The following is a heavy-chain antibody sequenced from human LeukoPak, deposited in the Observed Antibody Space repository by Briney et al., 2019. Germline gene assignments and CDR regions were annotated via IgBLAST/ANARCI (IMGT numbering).Heavy chain of an antibody. Sequence: PSETLSLTCTVSGGSIGSSSYYWGWIRQPPGKGLEWIGSIYYSGSTYYNPSLKSRVTISVDTSKNQFSLKLSSVTAADTAVYYCARLATIWPNWFDPWGQGTLVTVSS. J-gene: IGHJ5*02. V-gene: IGHV4-39*01. CDR2: IYYSGST. CDR3: ARLATIWPNWFDP. CDR1: GGSIGSSSYY. D-gene: IGHD2-2*02.